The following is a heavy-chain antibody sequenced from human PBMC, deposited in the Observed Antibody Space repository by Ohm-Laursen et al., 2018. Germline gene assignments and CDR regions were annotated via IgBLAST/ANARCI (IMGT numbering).Heavy chain of an antibody. J-gene: IGHJ2*01. Sequence: GTLSLTCTVSGGSIYSYYWSWIRQPPGKGLEWIGYIYYSGSTNYNPSLKSRVTISVDTSKNQFSLKLSSVTAADTAVYYCARLSLDTAMVYWYFDLWGRGTLVTVSS. CDR1: GGSIYSYY. D-gene: IGHD5-18*01. CDR2: IYYSGST. CDR3: ARLSLDTAMVYWYFDL. V-gene: IGHV4-59*08.